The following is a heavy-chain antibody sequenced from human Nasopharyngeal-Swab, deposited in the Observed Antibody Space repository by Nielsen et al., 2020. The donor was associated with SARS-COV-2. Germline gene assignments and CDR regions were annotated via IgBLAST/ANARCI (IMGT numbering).Heavy chain of an antibody. D-gene: IGHD3-3*01. V-gene: IGHV3-7*01. CDR2: IKQDGSEK. Sequence: GESLKISCAASGFTFSSYWMSWVRQAPGKGLEWVANIKQDGSEKYYVDSVKGRFTISRDNAKNSLYLQMNSLRAEDTAVYYCARDKGTIFGVVTSSYYGMDVWGQGTTVTVSS. CDR1: GFTFSSYW. J-gene: IGHJ6*02. CDR3: ARDKGTIFGVVTSSYYGMDV.